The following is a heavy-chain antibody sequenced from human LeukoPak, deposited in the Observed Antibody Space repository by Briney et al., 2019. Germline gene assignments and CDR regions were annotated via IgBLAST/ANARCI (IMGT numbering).Heavy chain of an antibody. CDR1: GFTFSSFS. CDR3: ARDRGSGSRYFDY. CDR2: ISSSSSTL. J-gene: IGHJ4*02. V-gene: IGHV3-48*01. Sequence: GGSLRLSCAASGFTFSSFSVNWLRQAPGKGLEWVSYISSSSSTLYYYADSVKGRLTISRDNAKNSLYLQMNSLRAEDTAVHYCARDRGSGSRYFDYWGQGTLVTVSS. D-gene: IGHD3-10*01.